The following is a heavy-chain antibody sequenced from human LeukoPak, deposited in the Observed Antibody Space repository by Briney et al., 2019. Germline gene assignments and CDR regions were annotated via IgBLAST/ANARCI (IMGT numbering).Heavy chain of an antibody. Sequence: SETLSLTCTVSGGSFSSNTYYWGWIRLPPGKGLELIGSIPYSGTTYYNPSLKGRVTISVDTSKSQFSLKLSSVTAADTAVYFCASHTYRGAFDIWGQGTMVTVSS. CDR2: IPYSGTT. CDR3: ASHTYRGAFDI. V-gene: IGHV4-39*01. CDR1: GGSFSSNTYY. D-gene: IGHD2-2*02. J-gene: IGHJ3*02.